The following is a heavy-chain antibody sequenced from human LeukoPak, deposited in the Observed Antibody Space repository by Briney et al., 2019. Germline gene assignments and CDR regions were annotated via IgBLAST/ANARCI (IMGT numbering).Heavy chain of an antibody. CDR1: GGTFSSYA. Sequence: SVKVFCKASGGTFSSYAISWVRQAPGQGLEWMGGIIPIFGTANYAQKFQGRVTITADKSTSTAYMELSSLRSEDTAVYYCASGGHGSGSYYRYFQHWGQGTLVTVSS. CDR3: ASGGHGSGSYYRYFQH. D-gene: IGHD3-10*01. CDR2: IIPIFGTA. J-gene: IGHJ1*01. V-gene: IGHV1-69*06.